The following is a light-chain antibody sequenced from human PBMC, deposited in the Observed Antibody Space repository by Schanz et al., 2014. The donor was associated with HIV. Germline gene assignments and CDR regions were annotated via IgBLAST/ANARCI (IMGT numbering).Light chain of an antibody. CDR2: DVS. J-gene: IGLJ3*02. CDR3: SSYTSSSTWV. CDR1: SSDVGGYNY. Sequence: QSALTQPPSASGSPGQSVTISCTGTSSDVGGYNYVSWHQQHPGKAPKLMIYDVSNRPSGVSNRFSGSKSGNTASLTISGLQADDEADYYCSSYTSSSTWVFGGGTKLTVL. V-gene: IGLV2-14*03.